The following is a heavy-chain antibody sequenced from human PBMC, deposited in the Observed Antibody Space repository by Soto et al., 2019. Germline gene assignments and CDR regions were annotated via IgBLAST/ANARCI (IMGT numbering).Heavy chain of an antibody. CDR2: ITGSGDRT. D-gene: IGHD3-16*01. J-gene: IGHJ4*02. CDR1: GFTFSYCA. Sequence: PGGSLRLSCTASGFTFSYCAMTWVRQTPGKGLEWVSTITGSGDRTSYSDSVEGRFTISRDNSNNSLYLQMNSLRVEDTALYYCAKSHHWWSVRNAYSGLGTLVTASS. CDR3: AKSHHWWSVRNAY. V-gene: IGHV3-23*01.